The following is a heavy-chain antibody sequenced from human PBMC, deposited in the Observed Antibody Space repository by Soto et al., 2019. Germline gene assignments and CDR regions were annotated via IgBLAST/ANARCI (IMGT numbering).Heavy chain of an antibody. D-gene: IGHD2-15*01. V-gene: IGHV1-2*04. Sequence: QVQLVQSGAEVKKPGASVKVSCKASGYTFTGYYMHWVRQAPGQGLEWMGWINPNSGGTNYAQKFQGWVTMTRDTSISTDYMELSRLRSDDTAVYYCARDTSRYCSGGSCNAFDIWGQGTMVTVSS. CDR3: ARDTSRYCSGGSCNAFDI. CDR2: INPNSGGT. J-gene: IGHJ3*02. CDR1: GYTFTGYY.